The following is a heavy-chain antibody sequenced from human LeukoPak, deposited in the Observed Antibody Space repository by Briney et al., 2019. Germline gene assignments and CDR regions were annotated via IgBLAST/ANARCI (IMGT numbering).Heavy chain of an antibody. Sequence: ASVKVSCKASGYTFTGYYMHWVRQAPGQGLEWLGWINPNSGGTNYAQKLQGRVTMTTDTSTSTAYMELRSLRSDDTAVYYCARVRLTGTTYGDDYWGQGTLVTVSS. J-gene: IGHJ4*02. D-gene: IGHD1-20*01. CDR1: GYTFTGYY. CDR2: INPNSGGT. CDR3: ARVRLTGTTYGDDY. V-gene: IGHV1-2*02.